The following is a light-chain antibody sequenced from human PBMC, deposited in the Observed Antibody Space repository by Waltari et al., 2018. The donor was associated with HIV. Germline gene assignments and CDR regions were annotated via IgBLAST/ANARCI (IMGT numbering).Light chain of an antibody. CDR1: SSDVGGYKS. Sequence: QSALTQPPSVSGSPGQSVTISCTGTSSDVGGYKSVSWYQQHPGKAPQVMIYEVSKRPSGVPDRCSGSKSGNTASLTVSGLQAEDEADYYCSSYAGSNNVVFGGGTKLTVL. CDR2: EVS. CDR3: SSYAGSNNVV. V-gene: IGLV2-8*01. J-gene: IGLJ2*01.